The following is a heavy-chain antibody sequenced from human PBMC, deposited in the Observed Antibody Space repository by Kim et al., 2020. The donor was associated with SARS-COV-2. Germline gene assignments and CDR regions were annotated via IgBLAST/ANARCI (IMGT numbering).Heavy chain of an antibody. V-gene: IGHV3-15*01. CDR3: TTDPQYIAVAGTPLGVDCY. Sequence: RFTISRDDAKNTLYLQMNSLKTEDTAVYYCTTDPQYIAVAGTPLGVDCYWGQGTLVTVSS. J-gene: IGHJ4*02. D-gene: IGHD6-19*01.